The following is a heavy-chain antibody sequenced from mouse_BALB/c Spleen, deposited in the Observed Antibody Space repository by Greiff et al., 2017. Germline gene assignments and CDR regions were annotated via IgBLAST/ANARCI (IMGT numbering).Heavy chain of an antibody. D-gene: IGHD4-1*01. J-gene: IGHJ2*01. V-gene: IGHV1-80*01. CDR1: GYAFSSYW. CDR2: IYPGDGDT. Sequence: QVQLQQSGAELVRPGSSVKISCKASGYAFSSYWMNWVKQRPGQGLEWIGQIYPGDGDTNYNGKFKGKATLTADKSSSTAYMQLSSLTSEDSAVYFCAREQTGTGDYWGQGTTLTVSA. CDR3: AREQTGTGDY.